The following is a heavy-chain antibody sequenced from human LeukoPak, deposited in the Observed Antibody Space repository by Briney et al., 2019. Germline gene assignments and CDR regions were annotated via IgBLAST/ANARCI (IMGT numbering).Heavy chain of an antibody. CDR2: INHSGST. J-gene: IGHJ4*02. V-gene: IGHV4-34*01. CDR1: GGSFSGYY. CDR3: ARGGRLDY. Sequence: SETLSLTCAVYGGSFSGYYWSWIRQPPGKGLEWIGEINHSGSTNYNPSLKSRVTISADTSKNQFSLKLSSVTAADTAVYYCARGGRLDYWGQGTLVTVSS.